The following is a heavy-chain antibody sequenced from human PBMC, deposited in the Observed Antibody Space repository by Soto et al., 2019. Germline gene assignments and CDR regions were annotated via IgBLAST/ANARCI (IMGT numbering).Heavy chain of an antibody. CDR1: GGTFSSYA. Sequence: GPSVKVSCKASGGTFSSYAISWVRQAPGQGLEWMGGIIPIFGTANYAQKFQGRVTITADESTSTAYMELSSLRSEDTAVYYCASTPRAKYDSSGIYGMDVWGQGTTVTVSS. J-gene: IGHJ6*02. CDR2: IIPIFGTA. V-gene: IGHV1-69*13. CDR3: ASTPRAKYDSSGIYGMDV. D-gene: IGHD3-22*01.